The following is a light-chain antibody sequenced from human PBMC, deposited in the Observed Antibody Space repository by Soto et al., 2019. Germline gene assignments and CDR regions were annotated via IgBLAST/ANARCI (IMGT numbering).Light chain of an antibody. CDR3: QHYNTYTWT. J-gene: IGKJ1*01. V-gene: IGKV1-5*03. Sequence: DIQMTQFPSTLSAPIGDRLTINCRASQTITTYLAWYQQKPGKAPKLLIYKASSLRRGVPSRFSGSGSGTDFTLTISSLQPDDSATYYCQHYNTYTWTFGLGTKVDIK. CDR2: KAS. CDR1: QTITTY.